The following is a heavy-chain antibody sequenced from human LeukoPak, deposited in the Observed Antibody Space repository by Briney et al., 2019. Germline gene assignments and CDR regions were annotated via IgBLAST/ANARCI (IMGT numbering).Heavy chain of an antibody. CDR1: GASISSRNY. CDR3: ARNSNSRRFGY. J-gene: IGHJ4*02. CDR2: FSNGAT. D-gene: IGHD4-11*01. V-gene: IGHV4-38-2*01. Sequence: SETLSLTCAVSGASISSRNYWGWIRQPPGKGLEWIGTFSNGATYYTPSLKSRVTISIDTSRNEFSLKLSSVTAADTAVYYCARNSNSRRFGYWRQGTLVAVSP.